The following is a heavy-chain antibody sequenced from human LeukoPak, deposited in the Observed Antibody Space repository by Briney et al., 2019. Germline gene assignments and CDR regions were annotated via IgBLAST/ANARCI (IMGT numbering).Heavy chain of an antibody. CDR1: GGTFSSYA. V-gene: IGHV1-69*13. CDR2: IIPIFGTA. CDR3: ASATVTNYYYYYGMDV. Sequence: SVKVSCKASGGTFSSYAISWVRQAPGQGLEWMGGIIPIFGTANYAQKFQGRVTVTADESTSTAYMELSSLRSEDTAVYYCASATVTNYYYYYGMDVWGKGTTVTVSS. D-gene: IGHD4-17*01. J-gene: IGHJ6*04.